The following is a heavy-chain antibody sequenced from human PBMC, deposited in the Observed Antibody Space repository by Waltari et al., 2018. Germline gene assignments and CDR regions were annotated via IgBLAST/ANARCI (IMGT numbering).Heavy chain of an antibody. D-gene: IGHD3-3*01. J-gene: IGHJ6*02. Sequence: QVQPQLWGAGLLKPSETLSLPCAVYAGSFSGYYWRCTRPPPGKGLEWIGEINHSGSTNYNPSLKSRVTISVDTSKNQFSLKLSSVTAADTAVYYCARGTDFYYYYYGMNVWSQGTTVTVAS. V-gene: IGHV4-34*01. CDR2: INHSGST. CDR3: ARGTDFYYYYYGMNV. CDR1: AGSFSGYY.